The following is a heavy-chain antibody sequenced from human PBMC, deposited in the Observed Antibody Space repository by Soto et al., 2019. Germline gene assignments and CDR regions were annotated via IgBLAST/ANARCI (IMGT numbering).Heavy chain of an antibody. CDR1: GFTFSSYA. CDR2: ISYDGSNK. D-gene: IGHD6-13*01. CDR3: AKDLAREIAAAAPGVDY. Sequence: GGSLRLSCAASGFTFSSYAMSWVRQAPGKGLEWVAVISYDGSNKYYTDSVKGRFTISRDNSKNTLYLQMNSLRADDTAVYYCAKDLAREIAAAAPGVDYWGQGSLVPVSS. J-gene: IGHJ4*02. V-gene: IGHV3-30*18.